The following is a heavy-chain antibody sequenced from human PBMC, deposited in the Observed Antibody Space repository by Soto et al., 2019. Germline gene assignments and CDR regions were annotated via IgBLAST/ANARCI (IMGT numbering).Heavy chain of an antibody. J-gene: IGHJ6*02. CDR2: ISGSGDST. Sequence: HPGGSLRLSCAASGFTFSSYAMNWVRQAPGKGLEWVSVISGSGDSTYYADSVKGRFTISRDNSRNTLYLQMNSLRAEDTAVYYCAKPKTLGVVINYYYGMDVWGQGTTVTVSS. CDR3: AKPKTLGVVINYYYGMDV. CDR1: GFTFSSYA. D-gene: IGHD3-3*01. V-gene: IGHV3-23*01.